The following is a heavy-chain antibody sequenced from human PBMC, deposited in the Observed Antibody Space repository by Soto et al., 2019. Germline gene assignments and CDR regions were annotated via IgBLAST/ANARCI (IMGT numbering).Heavy chain of an antibody. CDR1: GYTFTSYG. CDR2: ISAYNGNT. Sequence: ASVKVSCKASGYTFTSYGISWVRQAPGQGIEWMGWISAYNGNTNYAQKLQGRVTMTTDTSTSTAYMELRSLRADDTAVYSCASWGSSSPFSCSDNGMDVWGKGTTV. D-gene: IGHD6-6*01. CDR3: ASWGSSSPFSCSDNGMDV. J-gene: IGHJ6*04. V-gene: IGHV1-18*04.